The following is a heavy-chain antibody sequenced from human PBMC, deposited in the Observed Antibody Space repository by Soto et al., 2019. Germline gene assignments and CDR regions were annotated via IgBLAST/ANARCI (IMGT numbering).Heavy chain of an antibody. V-gene: IGHV1-69*01. CDR2: IIPIFGTA. Sequence: QVQLVQSGAEVKKPGSSVKVSCKASGGTFSSYAISWVRQAPGQGLEWMGGIIPIFGTANYAQKFQGRVKITADESTSTAYMELSSLRYEDTAVYYCARGGGPVGYYYYGMDVWGQGTTVTVSS. CDR1: GGTFSSYA. J-gene: IGHJ6*02. CDR3: ARGGGPVGYYYYGMDV.